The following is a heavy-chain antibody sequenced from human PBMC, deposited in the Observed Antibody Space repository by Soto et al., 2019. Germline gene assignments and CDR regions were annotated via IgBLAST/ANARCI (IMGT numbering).Heavy chain of an antibody. CDR3: ASTEDFFDY. J-gene: IGHJ4*02. Sequence: SETLSLTCSVSGVSLTSGTYYWSCIRQHPGKGLEWIGYIFYSGSTDYNPSLKSRVNISVDTSKNQFSLKLSSVTAADTAVYYCASTEDFFDYWGQGTLVTVSS. CDR2: IFYSGST. CDR1: GVSLTSGTYY. V-gene: IGHV4-31*03.